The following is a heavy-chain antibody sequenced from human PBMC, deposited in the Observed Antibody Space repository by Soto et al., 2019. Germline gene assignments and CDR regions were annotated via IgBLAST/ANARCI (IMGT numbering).Heavy chain of an antibody. CDR3: ARAEWLLYGTDYYYGMDV. D-gene: IGHD3-3*01. J-gene: IGHJ6*02. Sequence: TLSLTCTVSGGSISSYYWSWIRQPPGKGLEWIGYIYYSGSTNYNPSLKSRVTISVDTSKNQFSLKLSSVTAADTAVYYCARAEWLLYGTDYYYGMDVWGQGTTVTVSS. CDR1: GGSISSYY. V-gene: IGHV4-59*01. CDR2: IYYSGST.